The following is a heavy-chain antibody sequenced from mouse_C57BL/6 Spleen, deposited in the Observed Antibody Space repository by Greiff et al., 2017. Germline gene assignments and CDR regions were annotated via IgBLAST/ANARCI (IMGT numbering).Heavy chain of an antibody. V-gene: IGHV7-3*01. D-gene: IGHD1-1*01. CDR2: IRNKANGYTT. J-gene: IGHJ2*01. CDR1: GFTFTDYY. Sequence: EVKLMESGGGLVQPGGSLSLSCAASGFTFTDYYMSWVRQPPGKALEWLGFIRNKANGYTTEYNAFVKGRFTISRDNSQSILYLQMNALRAEDSATYYRARYITTVYYFGYWGQGTTLTVSS. CDR3: ARYITTVYYFGY.